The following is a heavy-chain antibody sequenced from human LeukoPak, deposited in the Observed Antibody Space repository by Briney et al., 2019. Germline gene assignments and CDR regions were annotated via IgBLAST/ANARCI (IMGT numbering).Heavy chain of an antibody. D-gene: IGHD3-16*02. Sequence: GGSLRLSCTASGFTFSRYTMSWVRQAPGKGLEWVSGISGSDGDTFHADSVKGRFTISRDNSKNTLYLQMNRLRAEDTAVYYCAREGVITFGGVIAHFDYWGQGTLVTVSS. V-gene: IGHV3-23*01. J-gene: IGHJ4*02. CDR3: AREGVITFGGVIAHFDY. CDR2: ISGSDGDT. CDR1: GFTFSRYT.